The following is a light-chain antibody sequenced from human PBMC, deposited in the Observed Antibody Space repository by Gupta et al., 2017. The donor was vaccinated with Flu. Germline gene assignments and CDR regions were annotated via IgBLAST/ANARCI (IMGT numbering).Light chain of an antibody. Sequence: EIVLTQSTATLYLSTGERATLSCRASQSVSSYLAWYQQKPGQAPRLLIYDASNRATGIPARFSGSGSGTDFTLTISSLEPEDFAVYYCQQRSNWPPLTFGGGTKVEIK. CDR3: QQRSNWPPLT. V-gene: IGKV3-11*01. CDR1: QSVSSY. CDR2: DAS. J-gene: IGKJ4*01.